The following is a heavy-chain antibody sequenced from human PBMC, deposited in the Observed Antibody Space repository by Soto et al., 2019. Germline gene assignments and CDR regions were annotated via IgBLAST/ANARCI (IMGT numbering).Heavy chain of an antibody. CDR1: GFTFSSYG. CDR2: IWYDGSNK. D-gene: IGHD4-17*01. J-gene: IGHJ3*02. V-gene: IGHV3-33*01. Sequence: PGGSLRLSCAASGFTFSSYGMHWVRQAPGKGLEWVAVIWYDGSNKYYADSVKGRFTISRDNSKNTLYLQMNSLRAEDTAVYNCARKDDYGPIDAFDIWGQGTMVTVSS. CDR3: ARKDDYGPIDAFDI.